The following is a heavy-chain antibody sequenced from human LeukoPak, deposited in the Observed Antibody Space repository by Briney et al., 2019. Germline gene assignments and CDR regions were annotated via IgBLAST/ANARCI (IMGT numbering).Heavy chain of an antibody. D-gene: IGHD1/OR15-1a*01. CDR1: GFTFSTYS. V-gene: IGHV3-48*04. Sequence: PGGSLRLSCAASGFTFSTYSMNWVRQAPGKGLEWVAYISGSGSTIYYGDSVKGRFTISRDNAKNSLYLQMNSLRAEDTAVYYCARDEQRTGAFDIWGQGTMVAVSS. CDR3: ARDEQRTGAFDI. J-gene: IGHJ3*02. CDR2: ISGSGSTI.